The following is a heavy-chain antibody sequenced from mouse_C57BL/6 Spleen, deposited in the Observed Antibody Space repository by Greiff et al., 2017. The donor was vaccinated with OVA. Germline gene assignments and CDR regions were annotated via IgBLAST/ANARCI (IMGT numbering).Heavy chain of an antibody. V-gene: IGHV1-52*01. CDR3: ARVYGSLGYFDY. CDR2: IDPSDSET. Sequence: QVQLKQPGAELVRPGSSVKLSCKASGYTFTSYWMHWVKQRPIQGLEWIGNIDPSDSETHYNQKFKDKATLTVDKSSSTAYMQLSSLTSEDSAVYYCARVYGSLGYFDYWGQGTTLTVS. J-gene: IGHJ2*01. D-gene: IGHD1-1*01. CDR1: GYTFTSYW.